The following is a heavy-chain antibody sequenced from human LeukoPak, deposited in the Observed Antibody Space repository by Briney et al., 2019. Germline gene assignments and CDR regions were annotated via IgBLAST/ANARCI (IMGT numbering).Heavy chain of an antibody. D-gene: IGHD5-24*01. J-gene: IGHJ4*02. Sequence: SETLSLTCAVYGGSFSGYYWSWIRQPPGKGLEWIGEINHSGSTNYNPSLKSRVTISVDTSKNQFSLKLSSVTAADTAVYYCASGSRLQFLYWGQGTLVTVSS. CDR1: GGSFSGYY. V-gene: IGHV4-34*01. CDR2: INHSGST. CDR3: ASGSRLQFLY.